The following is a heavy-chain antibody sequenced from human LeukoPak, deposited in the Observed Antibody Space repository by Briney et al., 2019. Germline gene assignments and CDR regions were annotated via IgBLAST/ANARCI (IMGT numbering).Heavy chain of an antibody. CDR2: ISYDGSNK. CDR1: GFTFSSYG. V-gene: IGHV3-30*03. CDR3: ARCKAAAGFYYYYYYGMDV. Sequence: GRSLRLSCAASGFTFSSYGMHWVRQAPGKGLEWVAVISYDGSNKYYADSVKGRFTISRDNSKNTLYLQMNSLRAEDTAVYYCARCKAAAGFYYYYYYGMDVWGQGTTVTVSS. J-gene: IGHJ6*02. D-gene: IGHD6-13*01.